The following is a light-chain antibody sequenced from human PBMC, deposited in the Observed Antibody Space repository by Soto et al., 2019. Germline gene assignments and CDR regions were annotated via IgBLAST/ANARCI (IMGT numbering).Light chain of an antibody. V-gene: IGKV3-20*01. J-gene: IGKJ4*01. CDR1: QSVSRSY. CDR2: GAS. Sequence: EVVLTQSPGTLSLSPGESATLSCRASQSVSRSYLAWYQQIPGQAPRLLIYGASNRATGIPDRFSGSGSGTDFTLTISRLEPEDFAVYYCQQYDGSPTTFGGGTKVEI. CDR3: QQYDGSPTT.